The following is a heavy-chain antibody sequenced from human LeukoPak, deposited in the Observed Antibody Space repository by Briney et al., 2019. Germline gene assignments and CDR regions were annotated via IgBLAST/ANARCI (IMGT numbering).Heavy chain of an antibody. D-gene: IGHD6-19*01. CDR2: IYHTGST. J-gene: IGHJ6*03. V-gene: IGHV4-59*02. CDR3: ARGHSSGWDYYYMDV. Sequence: KSSETLSLTCTISGGSVSDYYWSWIRQSPGKGLEWIGYIYHTGSTSYSPSLKSRVTISADTSQNQFSLELSSVTAADTAVYYCARGHSSGWDYYYMDVWGKGTTVTISS. CDR1: GGSVSDYY.